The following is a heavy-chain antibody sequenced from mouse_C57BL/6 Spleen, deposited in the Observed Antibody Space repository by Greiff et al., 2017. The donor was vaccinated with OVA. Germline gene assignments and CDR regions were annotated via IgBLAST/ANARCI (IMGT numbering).Heavy chain of an antibody. CDR3: ARGGYDGAWFAY. J-gene: IGHJ3*01. V-gene: IGHV14-3*01. Sequence: EVQLQESVAELVRPGASVKLSCTASGFNITNTYMHWVKQRPEQGLEWIGRIDPANGNTKYAPKFQGKAPLTADTSSNTAYLQLSSLTSEDTDIYYGARGGYDGAWFAYWGQGTLVTVSA. CDR2: IDPANGNT. D-gene: IGHD2-2*01. CDR1: GFNITNTY.